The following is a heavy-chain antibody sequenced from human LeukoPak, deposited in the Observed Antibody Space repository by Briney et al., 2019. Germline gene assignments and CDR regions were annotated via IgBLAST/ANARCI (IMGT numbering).Heavy chain of an antibody. J-gene: IGHJ3*02. CDR3: AKDGGSYQGVFAFDI. V-gene: IGHV3-23*01. Sequence: GGSLRLSCAASGFTFSSYAMSWVRQAPGKRLEWVSAISGSGGSTYYADSVKDRFTISRDNSKNTLYLQMNSLRAEDTAVYYCAKDGGSYQGVFAFDIWGQGTMVTVSS. CDR1: GFTFSSYA. D-gene: IGHD1-26*01. CDR2: ISGSGGST.